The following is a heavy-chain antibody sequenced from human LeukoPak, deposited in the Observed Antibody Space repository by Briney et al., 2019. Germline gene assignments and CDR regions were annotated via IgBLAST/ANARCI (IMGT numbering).Heavy chain of an antibody. CDR1: GGSISSSTYY. D-gene: IGHD2-15*01. J-gene: IGHJ4*02. V-gene: IGHV4-39*02. CDR3: ARGFCSGGSCGFDY. Sequence: SETLSLTCTVSGGSISSSTYYWGWIRQPPGKGPEWIGTFHHSGSTYYNPSLKTRVTISVDTSKNHLSLKLNSVTAADTAVYYCARGFCSGGSCGFDYWGQGNLVTVSS. CDR2: FHHSGST.